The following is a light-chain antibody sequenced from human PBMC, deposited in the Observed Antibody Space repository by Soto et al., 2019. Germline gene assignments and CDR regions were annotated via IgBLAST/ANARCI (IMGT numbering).Light chain of an antibody. J-gene: IGLJ3*02. Sequence: QSVLTQPPSASGTPGQTIAISCSGSSSDIGQTTVNWYQQIPGAAPKLLIYDNHQRPSGVPDRFSGSKSGASAFLAISGLQSEDEAAYYCATWHAGLNGWVFGGGTQMTVL. CDR2: DNH. CDR3: ATWHAGLNGWV. CDR1: SSDIGQTT. V-gene: IGLV1-44*01.